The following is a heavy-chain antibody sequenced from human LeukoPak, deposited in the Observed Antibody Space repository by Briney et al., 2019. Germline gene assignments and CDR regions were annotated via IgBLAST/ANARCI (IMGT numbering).Heavy chain of an antibody. CDR3: ARGVSGPKHRGYYYYYMDV. J-gene: IGHJ6*03. CDR2: IIPIFGTA. CDR1: GGTFSSYA. Sequence: VKVSCKASGGTFSSYAISWVRQAPGQGLEWMGGIIPIFGTANYAQKFQGRVTITADESTSTAYMELSSLRSEDTAVYYCARGVSGPKHRGYYYYYMDVWGKGTTVTVSS. D-gene: IGHD3-10*01. V-gene: IGHV1-69*13.